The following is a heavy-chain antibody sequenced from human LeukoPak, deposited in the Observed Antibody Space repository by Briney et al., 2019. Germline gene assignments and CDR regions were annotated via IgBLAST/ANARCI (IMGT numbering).Heavy chain of an antibody. CDR3: ARYSSYHSGMDV. D-gene: IGHD6-13*01. CDR2: MNPNSGNT. J-gene: IGHJ6*02. CDR1: GYTFTSYD. V-gene: IGHV1-8*01. Sequence: ASVKVSCKASGYTFTSYDINWVRQATGQGLEWMGWMNPNSGNTGYAQKFQGRVTMTRNTSISTAYMELSSLRSEDPAAYYCARYSSYHSGMDVWGQGTTVTVSS.